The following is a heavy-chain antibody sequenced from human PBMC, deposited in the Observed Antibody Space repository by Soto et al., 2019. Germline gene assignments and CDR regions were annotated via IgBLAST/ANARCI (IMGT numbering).Heavy chain of an antibody. D-gene: IGHD1-1*01. CDR1: GFTFSSYA. J-gene: IGHJ4*02. CDR3: AKVGIGLERRAVDY. CDR2: ISGSGGST. Sequence: GGSLRLSCAASGFTFSSYAMHWVRQAPGKGLEWVAAISGSGGSTYYAGSVKGRFTISRDNSKNTLYLQMNSLRAEDTAVYYCAKVGIGLERRAVDYWGQGTLVTVSS. V-gene: IGHV3-23*01.